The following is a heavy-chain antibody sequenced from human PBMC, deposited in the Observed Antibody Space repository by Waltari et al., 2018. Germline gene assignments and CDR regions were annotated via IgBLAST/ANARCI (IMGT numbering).Heavy chain of an antibody. D-gene: IGHD3-10*01. CDR2: MNPNSCNT. CDR3: ARELVWQFCNWFDP. CDR1: GYTLTSYD. V-gene: IGHV1-8*01. J-gene: IGHJ5*02. Sequence: QVQLVQSGAEVKKPGASVKVSCKASGYTLTSYDINGVRKATGQGLEWMGGMNPNSCNTGYARKFQGRVTLTRTTSLSTAYMELSSLGSEDTAVYYCARELVWQFCNWFDPWGQGTLVTVSS.